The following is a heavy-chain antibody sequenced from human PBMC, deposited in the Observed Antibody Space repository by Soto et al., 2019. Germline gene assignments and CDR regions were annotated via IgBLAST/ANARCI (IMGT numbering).Heavy chain of an antibody. D-gene: IGHD7-27*01. CDR3: VRQGLELGMGDY. J-gene: IGHJ4*02. Sequence: QVQLVQSGAEVKKPGASVKVSCKASGYTFTSYAMHWVRQAPGQRLEWMGWINAGNGNTKYSQKFQGRVTITRDTSASTALKELSSLRSEDTAVYYCVRQGLELGMGDYWGQGTLITVSS. CDR1: GYTFTSYA. CDR2: INAGNGNT. V-gene: IGHV1-3*01.